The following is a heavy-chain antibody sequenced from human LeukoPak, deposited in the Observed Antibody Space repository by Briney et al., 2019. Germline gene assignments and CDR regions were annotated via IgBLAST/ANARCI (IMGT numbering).Heavy chain of an antibody. J-gene: IGHJ5*02. CDR1: GGSISSSSYY. V-gene: IGHV4-39*01. CDR3: ASNIVGATTANNWFDP. CDR2: IYYSGST. D-gene: IGHD1-26*01. Sequence: KSSETLSLTCTVSGGSISSSSYYWGWIRQPPGKGLEWIGSIYYSGSTYYNPSLKSRVTISVDTSRNQFSLKLSSVTAADTAVYYCASNIVGATTANNWFDPWGQGTLVTVSS.